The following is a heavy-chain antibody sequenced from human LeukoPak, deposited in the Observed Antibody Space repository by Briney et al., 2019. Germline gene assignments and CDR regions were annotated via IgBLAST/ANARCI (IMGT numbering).Heavy chain of an antibody. D-gene: IGHD3-22*01. Sequence: GGSLRLSCAASGSTFSDYYMSWIRQAPGQGLEWVSYISSSGSTIYYADSVKGRFTISRDNAKNSLYLQMNSLRAEDTAVYYCARSADSSGYAKFDYWGQGTLVTVSS. CDR3: ARSADSSGYAKFDY. J-gene: IGHJ4*02. V-gene: IGHV3-11*04. CDR2: ISSSGSTI. CDR1: GSTFSDYY.